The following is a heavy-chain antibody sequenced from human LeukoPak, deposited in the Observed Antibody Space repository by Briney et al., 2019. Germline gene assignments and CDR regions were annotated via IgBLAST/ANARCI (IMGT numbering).Heavy chain of an antibody. CDR2: ISGGGGST. Sequence: GGSLRLSCTVSGFTVSSNSMSWVRQAPGKGLEWVSVISGGGGSTHVADSVKGRFTISRDNSKNTLFLQMNSLRAEETAVYYCAKSTSFYGSGSYDYWGQGTLVTVSS. D-gene: IGHD3-10*01. CDR1: GFTVSSNS. CDR3: AKSTSFYGSGSYDY. J-gene: IGHJ4*02. V-gene: IGHV3-23*01.